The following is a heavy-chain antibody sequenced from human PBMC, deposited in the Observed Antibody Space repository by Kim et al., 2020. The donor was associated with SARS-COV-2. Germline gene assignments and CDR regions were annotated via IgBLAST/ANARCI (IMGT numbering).Heavy chain of an antibody. CDR2: IYNSGST. V-gene: IGHV4-59*01. CDR1: GGSISRYY. Sequence: SETLSLTCTVSGGSISRYYWSWIRQTPGKGLEWIGYIYNSGSTIYNPSLKSRVTISLDTSKNQFSLKLNSVTAADTAVYFCARSLDYSYYMDVWGKGTT. CDR3: ARSLDYSYYMDV. J-gene: IGHJ6*03.